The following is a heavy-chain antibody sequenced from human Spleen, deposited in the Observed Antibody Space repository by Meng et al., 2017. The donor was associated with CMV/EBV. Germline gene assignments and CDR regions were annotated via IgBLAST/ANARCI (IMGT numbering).Heavy chain of an antibody. CDR3: ARARDGYTLDY. V-gene: IGHV4-61*01. D-gene: IGHD5-24*01. CDR1: GGSVSSGSYY. CDR2: MYYSGST. J-gene: IGHJ4*02. Sequence: SETLSLTCTVSGGSVSSGSYYWSWIRQPPGKGMEWIGHMYYSGSTNYNPSFKSRVTISVDTSKNQFSLKLSSVTAADTALYYCARARDGYTLDYWGQGTLVTVSS.